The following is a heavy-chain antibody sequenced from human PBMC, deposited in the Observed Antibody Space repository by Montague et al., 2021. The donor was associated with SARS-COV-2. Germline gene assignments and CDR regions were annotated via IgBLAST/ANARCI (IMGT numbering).Heavy chain of an antibody. Sequence: SETLSLTCAVYGDSYNPYGNSFSSYHWSWIRQSQGKGLEWIGDTKRGDTKYNPSLKSRVTISVDTAKKQFSMTLTSVTAADTAVYYCARRPAPLLHLDLSKKYFDYYGLDVWGQGTTVIVS. V-gene: IGHV4-34*01. CDR3: ARRPAPLLHLDLSKKYFDYYGLDV. D-gene: IGHD3/OR15-3a*01. J-gene: IGHJ6*02. CDR2: TKRGDT. CDR1: GDSYNPYGNSFSSYH.